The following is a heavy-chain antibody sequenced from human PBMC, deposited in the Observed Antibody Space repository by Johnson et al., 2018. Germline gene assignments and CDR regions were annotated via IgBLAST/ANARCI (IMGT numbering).Heavy chain of an antibody. V-gene: IGHV3-33*06. CDR1: GFTFSIYG. Sequence: QVQLVQSGGGVVQPGRSLRLSCAASGFTFSIYGMHWVRQAPGKGLEWVAVIWYDGSDKYYADSVKGRFTISRDNSKNTQYLQMNSLRAEDTAVYYGAKASYYDSSGYYRPPEYFQHWGQGTLVTVSS. CDR3: AKASYYDSSGYYRPPEYFQH. J-gene: IGHJ1*01. CDR2: IWYDGSDK. D-gene: IGHD3-22*01.